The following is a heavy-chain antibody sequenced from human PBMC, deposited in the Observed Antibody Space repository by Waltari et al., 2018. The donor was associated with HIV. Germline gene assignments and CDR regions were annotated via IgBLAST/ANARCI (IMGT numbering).Heavy chain of an antibody. J-gene: IGHJ4*02. CDR2: IRSKANSYAT. CDR1: GFTFSGSA. Sequence: EVQLVESGGGLVQPGGSLKLSCAASGFTFSGSAMHWVRQASGKGLEWVGRIRSKANSYATAYAASVKGRFTISRDDSKNTAYLQMNSLKTEDTAVYYCTSLEPYGGHNPGYWGQGTLVTVSS. D-gene: IGHD4-17*01. CDR3: TSLEPYGGHNPGY. V-gene: IGHV3-73*01.